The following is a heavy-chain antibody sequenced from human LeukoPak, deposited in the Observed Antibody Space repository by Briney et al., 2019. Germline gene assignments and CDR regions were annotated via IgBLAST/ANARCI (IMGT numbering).Heavy chain of an antibody. CDR3: AARGTTVVTYFDY. V-gene: IGHV3-23*01. CDR2: ISGSGGST. Sequence: GGSLRLACAASGFTFSSYAMSWVRQAPGKGLEWVSAISGSGGSTYYADSVKGRFTISRDNSKNTLYLQMNSQRAEDTAVYYCAARGTTVVTYFDYWGQGTLVTVSS. CDR1: GFTFSSYA. J-gene: IGHJ4*02. D-gene: IGHD4-23*01.